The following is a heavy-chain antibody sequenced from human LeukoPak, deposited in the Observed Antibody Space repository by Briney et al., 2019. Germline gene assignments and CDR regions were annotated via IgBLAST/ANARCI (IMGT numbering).Heavy chain of an antibody. CDR2: IIPILGIA. CDR1: GGTFSSYA. V-gene: IGHV1-69*04. CDR3: ARHALDRFDP. Sequence: SVKVSCKASGGTFSSYAISWVRQAPGQGLEWMGRIIPILGIANYAQKFQGRVTITADKSISTAYLQWSSLKASDTAMYYCARHALDRFDPWGQGTLVTVSS. D-gene: IGHD2-2*01. J-gene: IGHJ5*02.